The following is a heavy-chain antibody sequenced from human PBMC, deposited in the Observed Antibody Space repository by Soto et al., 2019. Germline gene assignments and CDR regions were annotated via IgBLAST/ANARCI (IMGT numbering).Heavy chain of an antibody. D-gene: IGHD3-16*01. Sequence: QVQLSQSANEVKKPGASVRVSCKSAGYTFIRYGIAWVRQAPGQGLEWMGWISPYNDYTVYAQKFQGRVSMTADTCTRTVYMTLRGLKSDDTAVYYCARGGYYDNYWGKLTHSGLDVWGQGTSVSVSS. CDR3: ARGGYYDNYWGKLTHSGLDV. V-gene: IGHV1-18*01. J-gene: IGHJ6*02. CDR1: GYTFIRYG. CDR2: ISPYNDYT.